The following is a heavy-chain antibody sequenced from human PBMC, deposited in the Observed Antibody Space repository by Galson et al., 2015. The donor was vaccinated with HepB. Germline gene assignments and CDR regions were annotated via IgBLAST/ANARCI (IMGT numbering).Heavy chain of an antibody. CDR2: TYYRSKWYN. CDR3: ARDPAYSSSLHSNFYYYYGMDV. V-gene: IGHV6-1*01. Sequence: CAISGDSVSSNSAAWNWIRQSPSRGLEWLGRTYYRSKWYNDYAVSVKSRITINPDTSKNQFSLQLNSVTPEDTAVYYCARDPAYSSSLHSNFYYYYGMDVWGQGTTVTVSS. D-gene: IGHD6-6*01. CDR1: GDSVSSNSAA. J-gene: IGHJ6*02.